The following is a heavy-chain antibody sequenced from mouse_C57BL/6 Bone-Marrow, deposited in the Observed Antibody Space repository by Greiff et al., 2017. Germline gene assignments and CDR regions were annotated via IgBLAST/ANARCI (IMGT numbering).Heavy chain of an antibody. Sequence: EVHLVESGGDLVKPGGSLKLSCAASGFTFSSYGMSWVRQTPDKRLEWVATISSGGSYTYYPDSVKGRFTISRDNAKNTLYLQMSSLKSEDTAMYYCARQGYYYCSDWYFDVWGTGTTVTVSS. V-gene: IGHV5-6*01. CDR1: GFTFSSYG. CDR2: ISSGGSYT. D-gene: IGHD1-1*01. CDR3: ARQGYYYCSDWYFDV. J-gene: IGHJ1*03.